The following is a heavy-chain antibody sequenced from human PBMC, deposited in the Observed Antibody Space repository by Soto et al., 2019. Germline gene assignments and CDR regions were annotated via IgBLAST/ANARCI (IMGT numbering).Heavy chain of an antibody. Sequence: QVQLVESGGGVVQPGRSLRLSCAASGFTFSSYAMHWVRQAPGKGLEWVAVISYDGSYKYYADSVKGRFTISRDNSKNTVYLQMNSLGSEDTAVYYCARDRRGSSGWYGGGDYWGQGNLVTVSS. CDR3: ARDRRGSSGWYGGGDY. J-gene: IGHJ4*02. CDR2: ISYDGSYK. CDR1: GFTFSSYA. D-gene: IGHD6-19*01. V-gene: IGHV3-30-3*01.